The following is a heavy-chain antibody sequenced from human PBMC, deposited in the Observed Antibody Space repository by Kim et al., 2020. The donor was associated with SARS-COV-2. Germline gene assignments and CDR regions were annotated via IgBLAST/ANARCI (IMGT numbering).Heavy chain of an antibody. Sequence: LSLTCAASGFTFSSYSMNWVRQAPGKGLEWVSSISSSSSYIYYADSVKGRFTISRDNAKNSLYLQMNSLRAEDTAVYYCARVGLWFGELLGYYYYGMDVWGQGTTVTVSS. CDR3: ARVGLWFGELLGYYYYGMDV. J-gene: IGHJ6*02. CDR2: ISSSSSYI. V-gene: IGHV3-21*01. D-gene: IGHD3-10*01. CDR1: GFTFSSYS.